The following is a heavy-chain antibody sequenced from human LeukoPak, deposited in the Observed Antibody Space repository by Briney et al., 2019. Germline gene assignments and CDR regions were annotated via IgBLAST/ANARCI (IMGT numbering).Heavy chain of an antibody. Sequence: PGGSLRLSCAASGFTFSSYAMHWVRQAPGKGLEWVAVISYDGSNKYYADSVKGRFTISRDNSKNTLYLQMNSLRAEDTAVYYCARVYSSSFFGYWGQGTLVTVSS. CDR2: ISYDGSNK. CDR1: GFTFSSYA. D-gene: IGHD6-6*01. J-gene: IGHJ4*02. V-gene: IGHV3-30-3*01. CDR3: ARVYSSSFFGY.